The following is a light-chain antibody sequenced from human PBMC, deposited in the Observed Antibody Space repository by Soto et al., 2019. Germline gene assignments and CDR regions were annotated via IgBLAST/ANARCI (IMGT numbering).Light chain of an antibody. CDR1: RDDIGAYDY. Sequence: QSVLTQPASVSGSPGQSITISCAGTRDDIGAYDYVSWYQQHPGNAPKLLVYEVTNRPSGVSDRFSGSKSGNTASLTISGLQAEDEADYYCNSYTNSSAVVFGGG. CDR3: NSYTNSSAVV. V-gene: IGLV2-14*01. J-gene: IGLJ2*01. CDR2: EVT.